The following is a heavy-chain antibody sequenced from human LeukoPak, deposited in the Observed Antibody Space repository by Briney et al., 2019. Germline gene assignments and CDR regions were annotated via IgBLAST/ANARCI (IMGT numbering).Heavy chain of an antibody. CDR3: ARGIAASAFDI. D-gene: IGHD6-13*01. CDR1: GFTFSSYS. V-gene: IGHV3-21*01. CDR2: ISSSCSYI. Sequence: GGSLRLSCAASGFTFSSYSMNWVRQAPGKGLEWVSSISSSCSYIYYADSVKGRFTISRDNAKNSLYLQMNSLRAEDTAVYYCARGIAASAFDIWGQGTMVTVSS. J-gene: IGHJ3*02.